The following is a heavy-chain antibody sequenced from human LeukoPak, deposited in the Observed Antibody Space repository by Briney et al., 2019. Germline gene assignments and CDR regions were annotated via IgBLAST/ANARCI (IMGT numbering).Heavy chain of an antibody. V-gene: IGHV5-51*01. CDR3: ARLSDFWSGYPPQYYYYGMDV. CDR1: GYSFTSYW. Sequence: GESLKISCKGSGYSFTSYWIGWVRQMPGKGLEWMGLIYPGDSHTRYSPSFQGQVNISADKSISTAYLQWSSLKASDTAMYYCARLSDFWSGYPPQYYYYGMDVWGQGTTVTVSS. CDR2: IYPGDSHT. D-gene: IGHD3-3*01. J-gene: IGHJ6*02.